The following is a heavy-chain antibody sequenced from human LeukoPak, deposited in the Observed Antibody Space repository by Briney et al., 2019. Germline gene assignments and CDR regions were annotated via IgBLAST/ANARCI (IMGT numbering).Heavy chain of an antibody. V-gene: IGHV4-31*11. D-gene: IGHD4-17*01. Sequence: SETLSLTCAVYGGSFSGYYWSWIRQHPGKGLEWIGYIYYSGSTYYNPSLKSRVTISVDTSKNQFSLKLSSVTAADTAVYYCARDSRYGDYPNSWGQGTLVTVSS. CDR2: IYYSGST. J-gene: IGHJ4*02. CDR3: ARDSRYGDYPNS. CDR1: GGSFSGYY.